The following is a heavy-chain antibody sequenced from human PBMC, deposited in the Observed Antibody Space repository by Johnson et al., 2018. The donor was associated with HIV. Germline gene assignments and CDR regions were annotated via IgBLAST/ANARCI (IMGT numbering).Heavy chain of an antibody. V-gene: IGHV3-7*05. CDR2: IKQDGSEK. CDR3: AGEMTHDDAFDI. CDR1: GITFSSYW. Sequence: VQLVESGGGLVQPGGSLRLSCAASGITFSSYWMSWVRQAPGKGLEWVANIKQDGSEKYYVDSVKGRFTISRDNAKNSLYLQMNSLRAEDTAVYYCAGEMTHDDAFDIWGQGTMVTVSS. J-gene: IGHJ3*02. D-gene: IGHD2-21*02.